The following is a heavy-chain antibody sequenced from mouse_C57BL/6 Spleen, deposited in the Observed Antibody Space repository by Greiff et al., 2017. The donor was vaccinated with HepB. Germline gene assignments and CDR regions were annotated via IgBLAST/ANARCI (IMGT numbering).Heavy chain of an antibody. Sequence: EVQLVESGGDLVKPGGSLKLSCAASGFTFSSYGMSWVRQTPDKRLEWVATISSGGSYTYYPDSVKGRFTISRDNAKNTLYLQMSSLKSEDTAMYYCASHYYGSAFDYWGQGTTLTVSS. CDR3: ASHYYGSAFDY. CDR1: GFTFSSYG. CDR2: ISSGGSYT. V-gene: IGHV5-6*01. J-gene: IGHJ2*01. D-gene: IGHD1-1*01.